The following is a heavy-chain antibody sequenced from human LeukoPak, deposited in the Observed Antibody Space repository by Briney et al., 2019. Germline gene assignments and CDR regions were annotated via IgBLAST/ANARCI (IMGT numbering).Heavy chain of an antibody. D-gene: IGHD3-10*01. Sequence: GGSLRLSCVGSGFSFSSYGMSWVRQAPGKGLEWVSGISGSGGSTYYADSVKSRFTISRDNSKSTLHLQMNSLRAEDTAVYYCAKEMVRGVVQDWGQGTLVTVSS. J-gene: IGHJ1*01. CDR3: AKEMVRGVVQD. CDR2: ISGSGGST. CDR1: GFSFSSYG. V-gene: IGHV3-23*01.